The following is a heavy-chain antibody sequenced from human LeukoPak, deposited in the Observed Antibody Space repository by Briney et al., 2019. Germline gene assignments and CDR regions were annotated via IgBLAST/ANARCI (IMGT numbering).Heavy chain of an antibody. J-gene: IGHJ3*02. CDR3: AREVFGYCSSTSCPLDI. D-gene: IGHD2-2*03. CDR1: GGSISSYY. Sequence: SETLSLTCTASGGSISSYYWNWIRQPPGKGLEWIGYIYNSGSTNYNPSLKSRVTISVDTSKNQFSLKLSSVTAADTAVYYCAREVFGYCSSTSCPLDIWGQGTMVTVSS. V-gene: IGHV4-59*12. CDR2: IYNSGST.